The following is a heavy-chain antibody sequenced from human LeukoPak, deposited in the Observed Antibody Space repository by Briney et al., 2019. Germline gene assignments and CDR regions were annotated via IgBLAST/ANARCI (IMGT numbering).Heavy chain of an antibody. V-gene: IGHV1-3*04. CDR3: ARVPLHDTSGRYYPH. Sequence: GASVKVSCKTSGYTFSNYGMHWVRQAPRQSLEWMGWINTGNGNTKSSQKFQDRVTLTRDTSASTAYMELNSLSSEETAVYYCARVPLHDTSGRYYPHWGQGTLVTVSS. CDR1: GYTFSNYG. D-gene: IGHD3-22*01. CDR2: INTGNGNT. J-gene: IGHJ1*01.